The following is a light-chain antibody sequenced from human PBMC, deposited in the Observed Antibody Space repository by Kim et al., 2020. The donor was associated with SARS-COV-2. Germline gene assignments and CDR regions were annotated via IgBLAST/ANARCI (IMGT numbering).Light chain of an antibody. CDR2: DVS. Sequence: GRSITISCPRTSSDVGGYNYVSWYQQHPGKAPKLMIYDVSKRPSGVSNRFSGSKSGNTASLTISGLQAEDEADYYCSSYTSSSTWVFGGGTKLTVL. CDR3: SSYTSSSTWV. V-gene: IGLV2-14*03. CDR1: SSDVGGYNY. J-gene: IGLJ3*02.